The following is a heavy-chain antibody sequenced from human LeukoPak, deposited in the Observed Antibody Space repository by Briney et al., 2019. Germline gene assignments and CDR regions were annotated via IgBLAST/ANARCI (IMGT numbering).Heavy chain of an antibody. V-gene: IGHV3-23*01. CDR1: GFTFSDYY. CDR2: ISGSGGST. CDR3: ANSRAVAVLPAG. J-gene: IGHJ4*02. Sequence: GGSLRLSCAASGFTFSDYYMSWIRQAPGKGLEWVSAISGSGGSTYYADSVKGRFTISRDYSKNTLYLQMNSLRAEDTAVYYCANSRAVAVLPAGWGQGTLVTVSS. D-gene: IGHD6-19*01.